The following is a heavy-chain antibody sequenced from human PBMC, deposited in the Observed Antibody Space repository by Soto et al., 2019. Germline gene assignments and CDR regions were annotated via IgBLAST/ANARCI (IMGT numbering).Heavy chain of an antibody. CDR3: AKALLTFGGVIVQPFDY. J-gene: IGHJ4*02. V-gene: IGHV3-23*01. D-gene: IGHD3-16*02. CDR2: ISGSGGST. CDR1: GFTFSSYA. Sequence: EVQLLESGGGLVQPGGSLRLSCAASGFTFSSYAMSWVRQAPGKGLEWVSAISGSGGSTYYADSVKGRFTISRDNCKNTLYLQMNSLRAEDGAVYYCAKALLTFGGVIVQPFDYWGQGTLVTVSS.